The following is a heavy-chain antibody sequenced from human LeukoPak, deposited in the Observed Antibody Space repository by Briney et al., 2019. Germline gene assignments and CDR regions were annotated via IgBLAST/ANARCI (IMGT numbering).Heavy chain of an antibody. CDR1: GFTFSSYT. V-gene: IGHV3-15*01. D-gene: IGHD3-16*02. CDR2: IKSKTDGGTT. Sequence: GGSLRLSCAASGFTFSSYTMNWVRQAPGKGLEWVGRIKSKTDGGTTDYAAPVKGRFTISRDDSKNTLYLQMNSLKTEDTAVYYCTTFYRPRGYYYYYMDVWGKGTTVTVSS. J-gene: IGHJ6*03. CDR3: TTFYRPRGYYYYYMDV.